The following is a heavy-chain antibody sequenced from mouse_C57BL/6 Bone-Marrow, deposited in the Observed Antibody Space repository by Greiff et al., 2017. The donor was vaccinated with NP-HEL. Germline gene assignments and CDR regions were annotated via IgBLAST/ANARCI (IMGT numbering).Heavy chain of an antibody. CDR3: VRSFLLLRPPGYFDV. D-gene: IGHD1-1*01. J-gene: IGHJ1*03. Sequence: VQLQQSGPELVKPGASVKISCKASGYSFTSYYIHWVKQRPGQGLEWIGWIYPGSGNTKYNEKFKGKATLTADTSSSTAYMQLSSLTSEDSAVYYCVRSFLLLRPPGYFDVWGTGTTVTVSS. V-gene: IGHV1-66*01. CDR2: IYPGSGNT. CDR1: GYSFTSYY.